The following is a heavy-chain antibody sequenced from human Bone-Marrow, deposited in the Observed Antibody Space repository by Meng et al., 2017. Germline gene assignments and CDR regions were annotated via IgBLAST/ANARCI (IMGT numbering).Heavy chain of an antibody. CDR3: ARDEDISAAGKLFGDY. CDR2: INPKSGDT. CDR1: VYSFPDYW. D-gene: IGHD6-13*01. Sequence: QGQLVQSVAEVKKPGDSVTVYCKASVYSFPDYWLHWVRRAPGQGLEWMGRINPKSGDTHYAQRFQGRVTMTGDTSISTAYMELSGLRSDDTAMYDGARDEDISAAGKLFGDYWGQGTLVTVSS. J-gene: IGHJ4*02. V-gene: IGHV1-2*06.